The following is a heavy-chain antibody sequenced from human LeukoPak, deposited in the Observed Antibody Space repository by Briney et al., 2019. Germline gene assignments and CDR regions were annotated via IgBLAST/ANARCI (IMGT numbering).Heavy chain of an antibody. CDR3: ARDGQWLVYYYYYGMDV. CDR1: GFTFSSYA. CDR2: ISSSSSTI. V-gene: IGHV3-48*01. Sequence: PGGSLRLSCAASGFTFSSYAMSWVRQAPGKGLEWVSYISSSSSTIYYADSVKGRFTISRDNAKNSLYLQMNSLRAEDTAVYYCARDGQWLVYYYYYGMDVWGQGTTVTVSS. J-gene: IGHJ6*02. D-gene: IGHD6-19*01.